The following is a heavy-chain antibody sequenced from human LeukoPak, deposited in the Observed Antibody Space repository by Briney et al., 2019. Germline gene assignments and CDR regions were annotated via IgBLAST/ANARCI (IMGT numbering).Heavy chain of an antibody. CDR3: ARGSGGSCYSESCYFDY. D-gene: IGHD2-15*01. CDR2: IYYSGST. V-gene: IGHV4-59*01. Sequence: SQTLSLTCTVSGGSISSYYWSWIRQPPGKGLEWIGYIYYSGSTNYNPSLKSRVTISVDTSKNQFSLKLSSVTAADTAVYYCARGSGGSCYSESCYFDYWGQGTLVTVSS. J-gene: IGHJ4*02. CDR1: GGSISSYY.